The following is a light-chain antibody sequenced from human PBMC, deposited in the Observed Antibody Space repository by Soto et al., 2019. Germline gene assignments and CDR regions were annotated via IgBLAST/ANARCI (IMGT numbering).Light chain of an antibody. CDR3: QQSYSTGLT. Sequence: EIVLTQSPGTLSLSPGERATLSCRASQSVSSSHLAWYQQKPGQAPRLLIYDASYRATGIPARFSGSGSGTDFTLTISSLQPEDFATYYCQQSYSTGLTFGGGTKVDIK. V-gene: IGKV3D-20*02. J-gene: IGKJ4*01. CDR1: QSVSSSH. CDR2: DAS.